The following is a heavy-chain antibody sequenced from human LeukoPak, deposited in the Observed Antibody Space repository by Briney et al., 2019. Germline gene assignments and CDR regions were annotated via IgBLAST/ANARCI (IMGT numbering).Heavy chain of an antibody. CDR3: GGEYYYDSSGYYYYFDY. CDR2: ISGSGGST. D-gene: IGHD3-22*01. Sequence: PRGSLRLSCAASGFTFSSYAMSWVRQAPGKGLEWVSAISGSGGSTYYADSVKGRFTISRDNSKNTLYLQMNSLRAEDTAVYYCGGEYYYDSSGYYYYFDYWGQGTLVTVSS. V-gene: IGHV3-23*01. J-gene: IGHJ4*02. CDR1: GFTFSSYA.